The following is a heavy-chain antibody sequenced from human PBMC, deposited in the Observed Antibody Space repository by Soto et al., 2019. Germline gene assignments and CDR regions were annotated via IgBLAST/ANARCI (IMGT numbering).Heavy chain of an antibody. Sequence: QLWLQESGSGVVKTSESLSLTCTVFGASITYGGYSWSWIRQSPGRGLEWIGHITHLENTYFNPSFKSRLSMSIDRTKNQFSLKLTSMTAADKGRYFCVRGGGNDPFEYWGQGILVTVSS. CDR1: GASITYGGYS. CDR3: VRGGGNDPFEY. CDR2: ITHLENT. V-gene: IGHV4-30-2*06. D-gene: IGHD5-12*01. J-gene: IGHJ4*02.